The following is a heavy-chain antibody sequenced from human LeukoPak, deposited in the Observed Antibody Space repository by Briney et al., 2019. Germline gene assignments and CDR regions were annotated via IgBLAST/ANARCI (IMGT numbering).Heavy chain of an antibody. D-gene: IGHD4-23*01. J-gene: IGHJ3*02. CDR2: IYTSGST. V-gene: IGHV4-61*02. Sequence: KTSETLSLTCTVSGGSISSGSYYWSWIRQPAGKGLEWIGRIYTSGSTNYNPSLKSRVTISVDTSKNQFSLKLSSVTAADTAVYYCARVYTVVRYAFDIWGQGTTVTVSS. CDR3: ARVYTVVRYAFDI. CDR1: GGSISSGSYY.